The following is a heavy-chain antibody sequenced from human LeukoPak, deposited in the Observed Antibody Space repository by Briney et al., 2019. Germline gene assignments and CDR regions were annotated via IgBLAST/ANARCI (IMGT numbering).Heavy chain of an antibody. Sequence: GGSLRLSCAASGFTLSSYWMHWVRQAPGKGLVWVSRIDRDGSRINYADSVKGRFTISRDNGKNTLFLQMNSLRAEDAAVYYCVRGNDYGGPHYWGQGTLVTVSS. J-gene: IGHJ4*02. CDR2: IDRDGSRI. CDR3: VRGNDYGGPHY. D-gene: IGHD4-23*01. CDR1: GFTLSSYW. V-gene: IGHV3-74*01.